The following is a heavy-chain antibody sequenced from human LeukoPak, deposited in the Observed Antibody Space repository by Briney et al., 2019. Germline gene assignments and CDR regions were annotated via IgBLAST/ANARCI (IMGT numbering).Heavy chain of an antibody. V-gene: IGHV4-31*03. D-gene: IGHD2-2*01. Sequence: SQTLSLTCTVSGGSISSGGYYWSWIRQHPGKGLEWIGYIYYSGSTYYNPSLKSRVTISVDTSKNQFSLKLSSVTAADTAVYYCARVGEVVPAAPHFDNWGQGTLVTVSS. CDR1: GGSISSGGYY. CDR2: IYYSGST. J-gene: IGHJ4*02. CDR3: ARVGEVVPAAPHFDN.